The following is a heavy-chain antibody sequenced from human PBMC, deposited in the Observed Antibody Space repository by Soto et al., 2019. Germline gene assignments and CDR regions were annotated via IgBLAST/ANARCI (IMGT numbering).Heavy chain of an antibody. D-gene: IGHD2-2*01. CDR2: IYYSGST. CDR3: ARDRVVPAAPGYYYYMDV. Sequence: SETLSLTCTVSGGSISSGGYYWSWIRQHPGKGLEWIGYIYYSGSTYYNPSLKSRVTISVDTSKNQFSLKLSSVTAADTAVYYCARDRVVPAAPGYYYYMDVWGKGTTVTVSS. CDR1: GGSISSGGYY. V-gene: IGHV4-31*03. J-gene: IGHJ6*03.